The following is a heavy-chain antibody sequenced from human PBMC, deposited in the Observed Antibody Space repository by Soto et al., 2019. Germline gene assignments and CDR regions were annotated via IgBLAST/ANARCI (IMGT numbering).Heavy chain of an antibody. CDR2: MNPNSGNT. CDR1: GYTFTSYD. CDR3: ARGHLTGTTRYYYYGMDV. Sequence: ASVKVSCKASGYTFTSYDINWVRQATGQGLEWMGWMNPNSGNTGYAQKFQGRVTMTRNTSISTAYMELSSLRSGDTAVYYCARGHLTGTTRYYYYGMDVWGQGTTVTVSS. V-gene: IGHV1-8*01. J-gene: IGHJ6*02. D-gene: IGHD1-7*01.